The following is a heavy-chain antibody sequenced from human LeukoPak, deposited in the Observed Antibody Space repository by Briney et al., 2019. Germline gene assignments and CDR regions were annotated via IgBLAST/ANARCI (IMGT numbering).Heavy chain of an antibody. Sequence: ASVKVSCKASGYTFTSYDINWVRQATGQGLEWMGWMNPNSGNTGYAQKFQGRVTMTRDTSISTAYMELSSLRSEDTAVYYCARGILSLRWPFDYWGQGTLVTVSS. CDR2: MNPNSGNT. V-gene: IGHV1-8*01. J-gene: IGHJ4*02. CDR3: ARGILSLRWPFDY. CDR1: GYTFTSYD. D-gene: IGHD4-23*01.